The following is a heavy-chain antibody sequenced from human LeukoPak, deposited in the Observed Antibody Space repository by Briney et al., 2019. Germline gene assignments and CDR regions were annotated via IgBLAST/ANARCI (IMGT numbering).Heavy chain of an antibody. Sequence: GGSLRLSCAASGFTFSSYAMSWVRQAPGKGLEWVSAVSGSGGSTDYADSVKGRFTISRDNSKNTLYLQMNSLRAEDTAVYYCANTPWFGELSDYWGQGTLVTVSS. D-gene: IGHD3-10*01. V-gene: IGHV3-23*01. CDR2: VSGSGGST. J-gene: IGHJ4*02. CDR3: ANTPWFGELSDY. CDR1: GFTFSSYA.